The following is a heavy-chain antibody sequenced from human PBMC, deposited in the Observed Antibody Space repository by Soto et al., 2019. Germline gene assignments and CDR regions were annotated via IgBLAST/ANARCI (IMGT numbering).Heavy chain of an antibody. V-gene: IGHV3-23*01. CDR3: AKGSYSNYFFEVGRGPTRFDY. CDR1: GFTFSSYA. CDR2: ISGSGGST. D-gene: IGHD4-4*01. Sequence: GGSLRLSCAASGFTFSSYAMSWVRQAPGKGLEWVSAISGSGGSTYYADSVKGRFTISRDNSKNTLYLQMNSLRAEDTAVYYCAKGSYSNYFFEVGRGPTRFDYWGQGTLVTVSS. J-gene: IGHJ4*02.